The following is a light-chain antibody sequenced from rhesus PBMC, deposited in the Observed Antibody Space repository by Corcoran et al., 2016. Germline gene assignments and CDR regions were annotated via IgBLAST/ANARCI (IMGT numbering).Light chain of an antibody. V-gene: IGKV1-25*01. CDR2: DAS. J-gene: IGKJ4*01. CDR1: QGISKY. Sequence: DIQMTQSPSSLSASVGDTVTITCQASQGISKYLAWYQQKPGKAPNLLIYDASTLQSGVPSRFSGSGSGTEFTLTISGLQPADFATYFCQRHTSYPLTFGGGTKVELK. CDR3: QRHTSYPLT.